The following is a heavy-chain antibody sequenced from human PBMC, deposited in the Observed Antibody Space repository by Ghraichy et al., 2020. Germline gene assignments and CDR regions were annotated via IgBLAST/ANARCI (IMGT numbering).Heavy chain of an antibody. CDR3: ARRRQTWSAAEGDAFDI. Sequence: SETLSLTCAVYVGSFNGYYWSWIRQPPGKGLELIGEIHPTGTTNNSPSLKSRLTLLVDTSKNQFSLLLKSVTAADTAMYYCARRRQTWSAAEGDAFDIWSQGTMVTVSS. D-gene: IGHD5-18*01. V-gene: IGHV4-34*01. J-gene: IGHJ3*02. CDR2: IHPTGTT. CDR1: VGSFNGYY.